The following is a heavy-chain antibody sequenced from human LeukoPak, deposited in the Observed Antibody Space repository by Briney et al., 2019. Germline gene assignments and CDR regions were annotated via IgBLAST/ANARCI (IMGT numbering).Heavy chain of an antibody. Sequence: PGGSLRLSCAASGFTVSSNDMNWVRQAPGKGLEWVSGISWNSGSIGYADSVKGRFTISRDNAKNSLYLQMNSLRAEDTALYYCAKVDILTGRYYDYWGQGTLVTVSS. D-gene: IGHD3-9*01. J-gene: IGHJ4*02. CDR2: ISWNSGSI. CDR3: AKVDILTGRYYDY. CDR1: GFTVSSND. V-gene: IGHV3-9*01.